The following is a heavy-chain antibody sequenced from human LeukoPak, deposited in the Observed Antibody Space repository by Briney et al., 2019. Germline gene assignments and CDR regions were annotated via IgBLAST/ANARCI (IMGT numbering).Heavy chain of an antibody. D-gene: IGHD3-10*01. CDR1: GYTLTELS. Sequence: GASVKVSCKVSGYTLTELSMHWVRQAPGKGLEWVGRFDPEDGETIYAQKFQGRVTMTADTSTDTAYMELSSLRSEDTAVYYCATEGKMVRGVYTDYWGQGTLVTVSS. J-gene: IGHJ4*02. V-gene: IGHV1-24*01. CDR2: FDPEDGET. CDR3: ATEGKMVRGVYTDY.